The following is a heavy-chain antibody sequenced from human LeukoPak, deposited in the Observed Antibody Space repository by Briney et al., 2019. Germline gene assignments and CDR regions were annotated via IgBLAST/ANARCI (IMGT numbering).Heavy chain of an antibody. CDR3: TTDPGEYLEGYY. CDR2: IKSKTDGGTT. CDR1: GFTFSNAW. V-gene: IGHV3-15*01. J-gene: IGHJ4*02. D-gene: IGHD3-10*01. Sequence: GGSLRLSCAASGFTFSNAWMSWVRQAPGKGLEWVGRIKSKTDGGTTDYAAPVKGRFTISRDDSKNTLYLQMNSLKTEDTAVYYCTTDPGEYLEGYYWGQGTLVTVSS.